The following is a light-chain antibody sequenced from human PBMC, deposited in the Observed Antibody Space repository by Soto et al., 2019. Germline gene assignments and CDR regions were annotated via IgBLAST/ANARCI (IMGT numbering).Light chain of an antibody. V-gene: IGLV1-40*01. Sequence: QSVLTQPPSVSGAPGQRVTISCTGSSSNIGAGYDVHWYQHLPGTAPKLLIYGNSNRPSGVPDRFSGSKSGTSASLAITGLQAEDVADYYCQSYDSSLYVVFGGGTKLTVL. CDR3: QSYDSSLYVV. J-gene: IGLJ2*01. CDR1: SSNIGAGYD. CDR2: GNS.